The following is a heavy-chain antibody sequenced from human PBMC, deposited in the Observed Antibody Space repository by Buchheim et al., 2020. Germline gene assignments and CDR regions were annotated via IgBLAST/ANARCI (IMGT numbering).Heavy chain of an antibody. V-gene: IGHV3-23*01. CDR2: ISGGGGST. CDR1: GFTFSSYG. Sequence: EVQLLESGGDLVQPGGSLRLSCAASGFTFSSYGMSWVRQAPGKGLEWVSGISGGGGSTYYADSVKGRFTISRDNSNSTLYLQMNSLRAEDTAVYYCAKDLTGTTHAVHAWGQGTL. D-gene: IGHD1-7*01. CDR3: AKDLTGTTHAVHA. J-gene: IGHJ5*02.